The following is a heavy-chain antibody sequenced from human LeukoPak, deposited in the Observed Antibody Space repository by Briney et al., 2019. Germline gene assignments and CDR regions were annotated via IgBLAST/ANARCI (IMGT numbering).Heavy chain of an antibody. D-gene: IGHD3-22*01. CDR2: ISYDGSTK. CDR3: AKDRAGSHPYDTSGLTPSDH. V-gene: IGHV3-30*18. CDR1: GFIFSTYG. J-gene: IGHJ5*02. Sequence: PGRSLRLSCTASGFIFSTYGMHWVRQAPDKGLEWVAVISYDGSTKYYADSVKGRFTISRDTSKNTLYLQMNSLRTEDTAVYYCAKDRAGSHPYDTSGLTPSDHWGQGTLVTVSS.